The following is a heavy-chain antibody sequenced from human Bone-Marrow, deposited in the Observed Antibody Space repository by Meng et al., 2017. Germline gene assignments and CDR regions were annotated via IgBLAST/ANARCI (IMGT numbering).Heavy chain of an antibody. J-gene: IGHJ4*02. CDR1: GFTFDDYG. V-gene: IGHV3-20*01. D-gene: IGHD6-13*01. Sequence: GRSLKISCAASGFTFDDYGMSWVRQAPGKGLEWVSGINWNGGSTGYADSVKGRFTISRDNAKNSLYLQMNSLRAEDTALYHCARGNGMAAADPYYFDYWGQGTLATVSS. CDR3: ARGNGMAAADPYYFDY. CDR2: INWNGGST.